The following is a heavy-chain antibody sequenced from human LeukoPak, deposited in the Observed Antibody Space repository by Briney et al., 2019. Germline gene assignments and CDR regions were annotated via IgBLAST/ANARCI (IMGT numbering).Heavy chain of an antibody. CDR2: INPNSGGT. Sequence: GASVKVSCKASGYTFTGYYMHWVRQAPGQGLEWMGWINPNSGGTNYAQKFQGRVTMTRDTSISTAYMELSRLRSDDTAVYYCARAFARGYSSSWLYYWGQGTLVTVSS. CDR1: GYTFTGYY. J-gene: IGHJ4*02. V-gene: IGHV1-2*02. D-gene: IGHD6-13*01. CDR3: ARAFARGYSSSWLYY.